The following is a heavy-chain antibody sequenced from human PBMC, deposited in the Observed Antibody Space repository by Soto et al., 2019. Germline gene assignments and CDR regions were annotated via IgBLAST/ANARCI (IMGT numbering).Heavy chain of an antibody. CDR2: INGRSNYK. V-gene: IGHV3-21*02. CDR1: GFTLTTYT. J-gene: IGHJ4*02. CDR3: GREDGVLGVSSAFDS. Sequence: EVQLVESGGGLVAPGGSLRLSCVASGFTLTTYTMNWVRQAPGTGLEWVSSINGRSNYKYYSDSVKGRFTISRDNTQNSLFLQMSRLEPEDTATYYCGREDGVLGVSSAFDSWGQGTLVTVSS. D-gene: IGHD1-26*01.